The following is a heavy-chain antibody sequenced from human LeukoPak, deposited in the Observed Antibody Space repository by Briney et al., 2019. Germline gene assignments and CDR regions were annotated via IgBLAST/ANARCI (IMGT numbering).Heavy chain of an antibody. CDR3: ARGMITFGGYAFDI. Sequence: PSGTLSLTCAVSGGSISSHNWWSWVRQPPGKGLEWIGFIYNSGSGSTYYNPSLKSRVTISVDTSKNLFSLKLSSVAAADTAVYYCARGMITFGGYAFDIWGQGTMVTVSS. D-gene: IGHD3-16*01. CDR1: GGSISSHNW. V-gene: IGHV4-4*02. J-gene: IGHJ3*02. CDR2: IYNSGSGST.